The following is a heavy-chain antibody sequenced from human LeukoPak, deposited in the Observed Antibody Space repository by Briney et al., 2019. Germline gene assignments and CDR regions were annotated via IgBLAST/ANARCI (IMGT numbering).Heavy chain of an antibody. CDR1: GFTFSSYA. CDR2: ISYDGSNK. CDR3: AKHATEGGSSSTSSWDY. D-gene: IGHD2-2*01. V-gene: IGHV3-30-3*02. J-gene: IGHJ4*02. Sequence: GGSLRLSCAASGFTFSSYAMHWVRQAPGKGLEWVAVISYDGSNKYYADSVKGRFTISRDNSKNTLYLQMHSLRAEDTAIYYCAKHATEGGSSSTSSWDYWGQGTLVTVSS.